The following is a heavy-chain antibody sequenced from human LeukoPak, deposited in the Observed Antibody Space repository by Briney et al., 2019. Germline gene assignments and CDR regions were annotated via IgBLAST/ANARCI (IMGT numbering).Heavy chain of an antibody. D-gene: IGHD1-26*01. J-gene: IGHJ3*02. Sequence: SETLSLTYTVSGGSISSGDYYWSWVRQPPGRGLEWIVYIYCSVSIYYNASLKSRVTISVHTTNNQFSLKLIPFSAADTAVYYCASYLTGFVGATKAFDIWGQGTMVTVSS. CDR3: ASYLTGFVGATKAFDI. CDR2: IYCSVSI. CDR1: GGSISSGDYY. V-gene: IGHV4-30-4*08.